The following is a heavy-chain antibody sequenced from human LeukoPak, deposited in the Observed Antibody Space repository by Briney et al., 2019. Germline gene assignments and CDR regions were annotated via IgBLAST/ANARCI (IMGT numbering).Heavy chain of an antibody. J-gene: IGHJ4*02. D-gene: IGHD5-12*01. V-gene: IGHV3-48*01. Sequence: GGSLRLSCAASGFTFSSYSMNWVRQAPGKGLEWVSYISSSSSTIYYADSVKGQFTISRDNAKNSLYLQMNSLRAEDTAVYYCARAGYSGYDYDFDYWGQGTLVTVSS. CDR3: ARAGYSGYDYDFDY. CDR1: GFTFSSYS. CDR2: ISSSSSTI.